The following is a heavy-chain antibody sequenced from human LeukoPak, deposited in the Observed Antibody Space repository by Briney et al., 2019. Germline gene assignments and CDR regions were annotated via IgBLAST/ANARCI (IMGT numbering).Heavy chain of an antibody. J-gene: IGHJ3*02. CDR2: IIPIFGTA. CDR1: GGTFSSYA. Sequence: GASVKVSCKASGGTFSSYAISWVRQAPGQGLEWMGRIIPIFGTANYAQKFQGRVTMTRDTSTSTVYMELSSLRSEDTAVYYCARDRPVAGSDAFDIWGQGTMVTVSS. D-gene: IGHD6-19*01. CDR3: ARDRPVAGSDAFDI. V-gene: IGHV1-69*05.